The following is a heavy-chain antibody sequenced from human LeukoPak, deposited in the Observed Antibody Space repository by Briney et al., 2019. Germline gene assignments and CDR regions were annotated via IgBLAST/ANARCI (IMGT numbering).Heavy chain of an antibody. CDR1: GYTLTELS. J-gene: IGHJ6*03. V-gene: IGHV1-24*01. D-gene: IGHD1-1*01. CDR2: FDPEDGET. CDR3: VKGSGNPNYYYYYYMDV. Sequence: ASVKVSCKVSGYTLTELSMHWVRQAPGKGLEWMGGFDPEDGETIYAQKFQGRVTMTEDTSTDTAYMELSSLRSEDTAVYYCVKGSGNPNYYYYYYMDVWGKGTTVTVSS.